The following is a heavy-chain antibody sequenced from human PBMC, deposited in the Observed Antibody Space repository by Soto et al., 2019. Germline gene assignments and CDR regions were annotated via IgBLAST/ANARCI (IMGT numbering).Heavy chain of an antibody. Sequence: QVQLVESGGGVVQPGRSLRLSCAASGFIFSSYAMNWVRQAPGKGLEWVAVISYDGSNKYYADSVKGRFTISRDNSKNTLYLQMNSLRAEDTAVYYCARTGLCDGMDVWGQGTTVTVSS. CDR2: ISYDGSNK. J-gene: IGHJ6*02. D-gene: IGHD3-10*01. V-gene: IGHV3-30-3*01. CDR3: ARTGLCDGMDV. CDR1: GFIFSSYA.